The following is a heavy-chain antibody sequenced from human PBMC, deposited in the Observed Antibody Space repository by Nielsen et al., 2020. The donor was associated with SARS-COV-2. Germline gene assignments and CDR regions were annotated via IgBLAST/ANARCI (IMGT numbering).Heavy chain of an antibody. V-gene: IGHV4-31*03. CDR3: ARDHLGGYDYYYYYGMDV. CDR2: IYYSGST. D-gene: IGHD5-12*01. CDR1: GGSISSGGYY. J-gene: IGHJ6*02. Sequence: SETLSLTCTVSGGSISSGGYYWSWIRQHPGKGLEWIGYIYYSGSTYYNPSLKSRVTISVDTSKNQFSLKLSSVTAADTAVYYCARDHLGGYDYYYYYGMDVWGQGTTVTVSS.